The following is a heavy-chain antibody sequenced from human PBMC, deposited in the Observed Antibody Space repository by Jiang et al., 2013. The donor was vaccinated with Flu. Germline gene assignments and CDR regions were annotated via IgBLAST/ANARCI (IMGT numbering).Heavy chain of an antibody. V-gene: IGHV3-23*01. CDR1: GFTFSSYA. Sequence: VQLLESGGGLVQPGGSLRLSCAASGFTFSSYAMSWVRQAPGKGLEWVSAISGSGGSTYYADSVKGRFTISRDNSKNTLYLQMNSLRAEDTAVYYCANRPVGSYYIPVDAFDIVGQGTSGHR. J-gene: IGHJ3*02. CDR2: ISGSGGST. D-gene: IGHD3-10*01. CDR3: ANRPVGSYYIPVDAFDI.